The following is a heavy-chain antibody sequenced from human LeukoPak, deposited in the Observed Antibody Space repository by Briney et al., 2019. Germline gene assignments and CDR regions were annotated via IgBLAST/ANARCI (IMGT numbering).Heavy chain of an antibody. Sequence: SETLSLTCAVYGGSFSGYYWSWIRQPPGKGLEWIGEINHSGSTNYNPSLKSRVTISVDTSKNQFSLKLSSETAADTAVYYCARGENYWGQGTLVTVSS. CDR2: INHSGST. J-gene: IGHJ4*02. V-gene: IGHV4-34*01. CDR1: GGSFSGYY. CDR3: ARGENY.